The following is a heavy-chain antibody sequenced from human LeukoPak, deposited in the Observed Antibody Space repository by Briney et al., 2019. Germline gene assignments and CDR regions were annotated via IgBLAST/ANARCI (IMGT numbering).Heavy chain of an antibody. J-gene: IGHJ4*02. CDR1: GFTVSSNY. CDR3: ASSGWSEDYFDY. Sequence: GGSLRLPCAASGFTVSSNYMSWVRQAPGKGLEWVSVIYSGGSTYYADSVKGRFTISRDNSKNTLYLQMNSLRAEDTAVYYCASSGWSEDYFDYWGQGTLVTVSS. D-gene: IGHD6-19*01. CDR2: IYSGGST. V-gene: IGHV3-66*01.